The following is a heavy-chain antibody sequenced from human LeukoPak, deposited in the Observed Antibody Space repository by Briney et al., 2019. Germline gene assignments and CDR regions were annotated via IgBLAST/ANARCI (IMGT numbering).Heavy chain of an antibody. CDR3: ARDHAYAFDI. V-gene: IGHV3-48*01. CDR1: GFTFSDYS. D-gene: IGHD2-2*01. CDR2: IGSAI. J-gene: IGHJ3*02. Sequence: GGSLRLSCVASGFTFSDYSLNWVRQAPGKGLEWISYIGSAIYHADSVKGRFTISRDNAKNSLFLQMNSLRAEDTAVYYCARDHAYAFDIWGQGTLVTVSS.